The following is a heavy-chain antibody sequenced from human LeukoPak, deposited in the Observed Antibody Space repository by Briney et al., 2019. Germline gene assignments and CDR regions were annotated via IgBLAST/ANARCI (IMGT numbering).Heavy chain of an antibody. CDR3: VSLDGVYYYHMDV. CDR1: GFTFNRYW. Sequence: GVLRLSCAASGFTFNRYWMHWVRQAPGKGLVWVSRISPDGNSATYADSVKGRFTISRDNAKNTLYLQMNSLRAEDSAVYYCVSLDGVYYYHMDVWGQGTTVIV. CDR2: ISPDGNSA. V-gene: IGHV3-74*03. J-gene: IGHJ6*02. D-gene: IGHD3/OR15-3a*01.